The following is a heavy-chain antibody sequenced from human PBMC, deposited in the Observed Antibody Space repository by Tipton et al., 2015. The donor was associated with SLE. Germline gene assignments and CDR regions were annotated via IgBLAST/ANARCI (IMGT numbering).Heavy chain of an antibody. V-gene: IGHV4-59*12. CDR1: GDSISPYY. CDR2: IFYSGGT. Sequence: TLSLTCTVSGDSISPYYWSWIRQPPGKGLEWIGYIFYSGGTNYNPSLKTRVTFSVDTSKNQFSLKLSSVTAADTAVYYCARGPPFMEWERNWFDPWGQGTQVTVSS. J-gene: IGHJ5*02. CDR3: ARGPPFMEWERNWFDP. D-gene: IGHD3-3*02.